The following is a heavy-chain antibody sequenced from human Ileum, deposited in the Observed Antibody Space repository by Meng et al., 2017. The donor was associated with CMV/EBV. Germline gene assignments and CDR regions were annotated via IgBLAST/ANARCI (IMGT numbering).Heavy chain of an antibody. V-gene: IGHV3-7*01. CDR3: TKEGGDHY. Sequence: GGSLRLSCAASGFTFSSYWMTWVRQAPGKGLEWVANIKHDGSEKYYVDSMKGRLTISRDNVERSLFLQMDSLRAEDTAVYYCTKEGGDHYWGQGTLVTVSS. J-gene: IGHJ4*02. D-gene: IGHD2-21*02. CDR2: IKHDGSEK. CDR1: GFTFSSYW.